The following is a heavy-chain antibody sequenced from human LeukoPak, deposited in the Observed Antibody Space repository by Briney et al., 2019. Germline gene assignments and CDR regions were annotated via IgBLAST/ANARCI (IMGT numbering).Heavy chain of an antibody. J-gene: IGHJ4*02. CDR2: IYYSGST. Sequence: LSETLSLTCTVSGGSISSYYWSWIRQPPGKGLEWIGYIYYSGSTNYNPSLMSRVTISVDTSKNQFSLKLSSVTAADTAVYYCARDLVGSGWYVSGFDYWGQGTLVTVSS. V-gene: IGHV4-59*01. CDR3: ARDLVGSGWYVSGFDY. D-gene: IGHD6-19*01. CDR1: GGSISSYY.